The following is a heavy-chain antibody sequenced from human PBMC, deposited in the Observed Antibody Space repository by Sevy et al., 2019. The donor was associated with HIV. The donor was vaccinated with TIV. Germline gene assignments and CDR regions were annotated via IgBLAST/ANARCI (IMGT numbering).Heavy chain of an antibody. CDR2: IYSGGST. CDR1: GFTVSSNY. V-gene: IGHV3-66*02. CDR3: ARDRTERLDAFDI. Sequence: GGFLRLSCAASGFTVSSNYMSWVRQAPGKGLEWVSVIYSGGSTYYADSVKGRFTISRDNSKNTLYLQMNSLRAEDTAVYYCARDRTERLDAFDIWGQGTMVTVSS. D-gene: IGHD4-17*01. J-gene: IGHJ3*02.